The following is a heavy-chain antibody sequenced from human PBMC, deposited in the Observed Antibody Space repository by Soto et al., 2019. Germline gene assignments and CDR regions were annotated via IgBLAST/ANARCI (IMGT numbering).Heavy chain of an antibody. CDR3: ARRPTIVCYCAYYGLDV. V-gene: IGHV3-21*01. J-gene: IGHJ6*02. Sequence: GGSLRLSCAASGFTFSSYNMNWVRQAPGKGLEWVSSISYSSSDIYYTDLVKGRFTIDKDYARYSRDLKMNSLRAEDMAVYYCARRPTIVCYCAYYGLDVWGQGTTVTVSS. CDR1: GFTFSSYN. CDR2: ISYSSSDI. D-gene: IGHD1-26*01.